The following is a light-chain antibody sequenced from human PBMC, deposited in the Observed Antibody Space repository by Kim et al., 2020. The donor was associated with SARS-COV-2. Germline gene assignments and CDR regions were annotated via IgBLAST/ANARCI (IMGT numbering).Light chain of an antibody. CDR1: AIGDRD. CDR3: QLWDSDTDHWV. V-gene: IGLV3-21*04. CDR2: NDD. J-gene: IGLJ3*02. Sequence: APGKTARITCGGNAIGDRDVHWYRQKTGQAPVLVISNDDERPSGIPDRISGSNSGNTATLTIGRADAGDEADYYCQLWDSDTDHWVFGGGTKVTVL.